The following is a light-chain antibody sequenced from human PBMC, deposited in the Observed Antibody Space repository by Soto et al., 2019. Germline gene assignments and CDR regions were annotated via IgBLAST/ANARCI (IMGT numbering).Light chain of an antibody. Sequence: EIVLTQSPGTLSLSPGDTATLSCRASQTVSNYHLAWYQQKPGHAPRLLIYGVSSRDTGIPDRFTGSGSGTDFTLTITRLEPEDFAVYYCQQYGGSPPRFSFGPGTTVDIK. V-gene: IGKV3-20*01. CDR3: QQYGGSPPRFS. CDR1: QTVSNYH. J-gene: IGKJ3*01. CDR2: GVS.